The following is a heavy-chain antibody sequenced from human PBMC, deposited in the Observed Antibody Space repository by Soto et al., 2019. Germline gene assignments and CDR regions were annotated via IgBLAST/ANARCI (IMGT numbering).Heavy chain of an antibody. J-gene: IGHJ5*02. V-gene: IGHV1-46*01. CDR1: GYTFTRDQ. CDR3: GRVMRSLLSITALDT. D-gene: IGHD3-10*01. Sequence: VKVSCKASGYTFTRDQIHWVRQAPGQGLEWMGMIDPSGGKTNYAQKFQGRVTMTRDTSTSTVYMALSSLRSEDTAIYFCGRVMRSLLSITALDTWGQGTLVTVSS. CDR2: IDPSGGKT.